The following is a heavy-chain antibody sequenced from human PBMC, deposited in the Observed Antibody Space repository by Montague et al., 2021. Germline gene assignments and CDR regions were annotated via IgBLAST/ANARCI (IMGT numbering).Heavy chain of an antibody. CDR1: GFTVSRID. CDR3: APRGIGTLVQ. Sequence: SLSLSLSASGFTVSRIDVSWVRQAPGKGLEWVSLIYSSGSRVYADSVRDRFTISRDDSKNTVNLQMNSLRAEDTAIFYCAPRGIGTLVQWGRGTQITVSS. D-gene: IGHD1-26*01. V-gene: IGHV3-66*01. CDR2: IYSSGSR. J-gene: IGHJ4*02.